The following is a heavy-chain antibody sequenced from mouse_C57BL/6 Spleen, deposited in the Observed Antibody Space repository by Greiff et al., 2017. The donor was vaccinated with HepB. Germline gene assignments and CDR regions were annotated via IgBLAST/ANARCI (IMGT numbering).Heavy chain of an antibody. Sequence: EVQVVESGGGLVKPGGSLKLSCAASGFTFSSYAMSWVRQTPEKRLEWVATISDGGSYTYYPDNVKGRFTISRDKAKNNLYLQMSHLKSEDTSMYYCASERIYDYPWFAYWGQGTLVTVSA. CDR1: GFTFSSYA. D-gene: IGHD2-4*01. CDR3: ASERIYDYPWFAY. J-gene: IGHJ3*01. CDR2: ISDGGSYT. V-gene: IGHV5-4*01.